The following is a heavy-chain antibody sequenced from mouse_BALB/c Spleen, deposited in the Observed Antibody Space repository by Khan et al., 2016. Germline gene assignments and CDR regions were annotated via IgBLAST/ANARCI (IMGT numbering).Heavy chain of an antibody. CDR3: ASKVYYFDY. Sequence: EVELVESGGGLVKPGGSLKLSCAASGFTFSSYAMSWVRQTPEKRLEWVASISSGGSTFYPDILKGRFTISRSNARNILYLQMSSLRSEDTAMYYCASKVYYFDYWGQGTTLTVSS. J-gene: IGHJ2*01. CDR1: GFTFSSYA. V-gene: IGHV5-6-5*01. CDR2: ISSGGST.